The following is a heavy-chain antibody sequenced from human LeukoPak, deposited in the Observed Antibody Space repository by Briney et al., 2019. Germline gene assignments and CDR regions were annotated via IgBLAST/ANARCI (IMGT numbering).Heavy chain of an antibody. CDR2: IGPYSGNT. CDR3: ARSLGVPKFIWYFDL. J-gene: IGHJ2*01. CDR1: VYNFNSYG. V-gene: IGHV1-18*01. Sequence: ASVKVSCKASVYNFNSYGMSWVRQAPGQGLEWVAWIGPYSGNTNYAQRFQGRVTLTTETSTTTVYMELRSLRSDDTAVYFCARSLGVPKFIWYFDLWGRGTLVTVS.